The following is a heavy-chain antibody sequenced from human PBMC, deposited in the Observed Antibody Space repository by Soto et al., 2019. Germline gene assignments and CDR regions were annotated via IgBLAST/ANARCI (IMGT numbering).Heavy chain of an antibody. CDR1: GGSISSYY. CDR3: ARGRWGCSGGSCYWWFDP. J-gene: IGHJ5*02. D-gene: IGHD2-15*01. V-gene: IGHV4-59*01. CDR2: IYYSGST. Sequence: SETLSLTCTVSGGSISSYYLSWIRQPPGKGLEWIGYIYYSGSTNYNPSLKSRVTISVDTSKNQFSLKLSSVTAADTAVYYCARGRWGCSGGSCYWWFDPWGQGTLVTVFS.